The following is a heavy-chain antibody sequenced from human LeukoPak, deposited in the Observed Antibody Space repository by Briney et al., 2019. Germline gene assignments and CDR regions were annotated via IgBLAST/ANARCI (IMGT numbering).Heavy chain of an antibody. V-gene: IGHV3-23*01. CDR3: AKDRPNFHENSGHYYRRDGDS. Sequence: GGSLTLTCQASGFTFYMYAMSWVRQAPGQGLEWVASMCGTAGCTFYPDSVKGRFTISRDNSKNVLYLRMNSLTAEDTAIYYCAKDRPNFHENSGHYYRRDGDSWGQGTLVTVSS. J-gene: IGHJ5*01. CDR2: MCGTAGCT. D-gene: IGHD3-22*01. CDR1: GFTFYMYA.